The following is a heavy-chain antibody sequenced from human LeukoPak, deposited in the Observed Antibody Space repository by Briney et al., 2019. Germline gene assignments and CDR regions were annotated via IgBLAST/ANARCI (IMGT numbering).Heavy chain of an antibody. Sequence: SETLSLTCTVSGGSISSYYWSWIRQHPGKGLEWIGYIYYSGSTYYNPSLKSRVTISVDTSKNQFSLKLSSVTAADTAVYYCARARMRYSSGWYGFDYWGQGTLVTVSS. CDR2: IYYSGST. D-gene: IGHD6-19*01. V-gene: IGHV4-59*06. CDR3: ARARMRYSSGWYGFDY. J-gene: IGHJ4*02. CDR1: GGSISSYY.